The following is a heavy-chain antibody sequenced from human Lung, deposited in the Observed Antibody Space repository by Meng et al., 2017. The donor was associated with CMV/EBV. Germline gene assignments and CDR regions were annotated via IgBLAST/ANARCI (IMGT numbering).Heavy chain of an antibody. V-gene: IGHV3-30-3*01. CDR3: ASSVTIFGVDY. CDR2: ISFDGINK. CDR1: GFTFSNNA. J-gene: IGHJ4*02. Sequence: GGSLRLXXGASGFTFSNNAMQWVRQAPGKGLEWLAVISFDGINKYYAESVKGRFTISRDNSKQTLYLQMNSLRGEDTAVYYCASSVTIFGVDYWGPGTRVTVAS. D-gene: IGHD3-3*01.